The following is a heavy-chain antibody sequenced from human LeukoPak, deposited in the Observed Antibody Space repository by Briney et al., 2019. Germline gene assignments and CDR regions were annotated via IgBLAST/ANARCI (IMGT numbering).Heavy chain of an antibody. CDR2: ISGSGGST. D-gene: IGHD2-2*02. Sequence: GGSLRLSCAASGFTFDDYAMHWVRQAPGKGLEWVSAISGSGGSTYYADSVKGRFTISRDNSKNTLYLQMNSLRAEDTAVYYCAKDLVVVPAAIKYFDYWGQGTLVTVSS. CDR1: GFTFDDYA. V-gene: IGHV3-23*01. CDR3: AKDLVVVPAAIKYFDY. J-gene: IGHJ4*02.